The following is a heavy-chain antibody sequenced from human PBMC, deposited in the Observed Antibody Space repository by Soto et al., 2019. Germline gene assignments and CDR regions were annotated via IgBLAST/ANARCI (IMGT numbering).Heavy chain of an antibody. CDR1: GFTFSSYS. Sequence: EVQLVESGGGLVKPGGSLRLSCAASGFTFSSYSMNWVRQAPGKGLEWVSSISSSSSYIYYADSVKGRFTISRDNAKNSRYLQMNSLRAEDTAVYYCARGVRFLEWLLQYGDAFDIWGQGTMVTVSS. CDR2: ISSSSSYI. V-gene: IGHV3-21*01. D-gene: IGHD3-3*01. CDR3: ARGVRFLEWLLQYGDAFDI. J-gene: IGHJ3*02.